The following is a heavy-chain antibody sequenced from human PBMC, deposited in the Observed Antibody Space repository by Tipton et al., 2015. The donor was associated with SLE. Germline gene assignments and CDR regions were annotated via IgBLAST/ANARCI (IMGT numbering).Heavy chain of an antibody. CDR3: AKEDYGDYLLNA. J-gene: IGHJ5*02. CDR2: ISGSGGST. Sequence: SLRLSCAASGFTLRYYHMTWVRQAPGKGLEWVSAISGSGGSTYYADSVKGRFTISRDNSKSTLYLQINSLRVEDTAVYYCAKEDYGDYLLNAWGQGTLVTVSS. V-gene: IGHV3-23*01. D-gene: IGHD4-17*01. CDR1: GFTLRYYH.